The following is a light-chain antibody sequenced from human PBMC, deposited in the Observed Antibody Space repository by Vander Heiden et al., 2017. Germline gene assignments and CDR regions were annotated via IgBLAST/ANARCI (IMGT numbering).Light chain of an antibody. CDR2: AAS. CDR1: QSITSF. V-gene: IGKV1-39*01. J-gene: IGKJ2*03. Sequence: DIQMTQSPSSLSASVGDRVTITCRASQSITSFLNWYQQKPGKAPRLLIYAASSLQSGVPSKFSASGFGTDFTLTMSSLQPEHFATYYCQRCDSTPYSFGQGAKMELK. CDR3: QRCDSTPYS.